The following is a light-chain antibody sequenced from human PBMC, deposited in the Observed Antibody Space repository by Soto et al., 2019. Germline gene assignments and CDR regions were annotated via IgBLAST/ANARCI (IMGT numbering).Light chain of an antibody. V-gene: IGKV2-29*02. CDR2: EVS. Sequence: DILLTQSPLSLSVTPGQPASISCSSSRIVLHSDGKTHLYWYLQRPGQSPHLLIYEVSRRFSGVPDRFSGSGSGTDFTLTVSRVEAEDVGVYYCMQTKQLPVTFGQGTKVDI. CDR3: MQTKQLPVT. J-gene: IGKJ1*01. CDR1: RIVLHSDGKTH.